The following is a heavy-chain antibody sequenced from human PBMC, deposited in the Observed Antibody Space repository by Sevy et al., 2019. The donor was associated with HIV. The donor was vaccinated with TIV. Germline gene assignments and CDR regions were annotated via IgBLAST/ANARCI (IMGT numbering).Heavy chain of an antibody. J-gene: IGHJ4*02. D-gene: IGHD3-16*01. V-gene: IGHV3-21*01. CDR2: ISSNSDYI. CDR1: GFTFSSYR. CDR3: ARAVMEMSTWRSDY. Sequence: GGSLRLSCAASGFTFSSYRMTWVRQAPGKGLEWVSCISSNSDYINYADSVKGRFTISRDNAKNLLYLQTDSLRAEDTAVYYCARAVMEMSTWRSDYWGQGTLVTVSS.